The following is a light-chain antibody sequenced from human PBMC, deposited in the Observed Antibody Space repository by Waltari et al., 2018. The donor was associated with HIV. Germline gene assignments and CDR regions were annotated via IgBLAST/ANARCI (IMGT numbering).Light chain of an antibody. CDR1: SSNIGAGFD. CDR2: GNT. J-gene: IGLJ1*01. Sequence: QAILTQPPSVSGAPGQRVTISCTGTSSNIGAGFDVHWSQQAPGTAPKLPIVGNTTRPSGVPGRFSAYRFGTSASLTIAWLQADDEADYYCRSYDRTLSGCVFGSGTQVTV. V-gene: IGLV1-40*01. CDR3: RSYDRTLSGCV.